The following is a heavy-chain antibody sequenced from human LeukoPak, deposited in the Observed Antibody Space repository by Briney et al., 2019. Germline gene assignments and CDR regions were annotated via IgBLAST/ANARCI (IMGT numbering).Heavy chain of an antibody. V-gene: IGHV3-11*01. CDR3: AHHGGGTIRLGAFDI. J-gene: IGHJ3*02. CDR2: ISSSGSTI. Sequence: GGSLRLSCAASGFTFSDYYMSWIRQAPGKGLEWVSYISSSGSTIYYADSVKGRFTNSRDNSKNTLYLQMSSLRAEDTAVYYCAHHGGGTIRLGAFDIWGQGTMVTVSS. CDR1: GFTFSDYY. D-gene: IGHD3-3*01.